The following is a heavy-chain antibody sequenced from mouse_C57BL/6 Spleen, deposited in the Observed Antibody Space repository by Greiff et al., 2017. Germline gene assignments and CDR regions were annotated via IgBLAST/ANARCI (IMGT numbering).Heavy chain of an antibody. CDR2: ISSGGDYK. D-gene: IGHD1-1*01. CDR3: TRGDRTGYFEY. Sequence: EVKLMESGEGLVKPGGSLKLSCAASGFTFSSYAMSWVRQTPEKRLEWVAYISSGGDYKYYADTVKGRFTISRENDRNPLYLQMSSQKSEDTAMYYCTRGDRTGYFEYWGQGTTLTVSS. CDR1: GFTFSSYA. J-gene: IGHJ2*01. V-gene: IGHV5-9-1*02.